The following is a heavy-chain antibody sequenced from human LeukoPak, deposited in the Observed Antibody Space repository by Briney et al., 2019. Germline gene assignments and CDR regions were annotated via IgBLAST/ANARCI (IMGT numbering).Heavy chain of an antibody. V-gene: IGHV1-8*01. J-gene: IGHJ4*02. Sequence: GASVKVSCKASEYTFTSYDINWVRQATGQGLEWMGWMNPNSGNTGYAQKFQGRVTITRNTSISTAYMELSSLRSEDTAVYYCASFHRRDRNFDYWGQGTLVTVSS. CDR1: EYTFTSYD. CDR3: ASFHRRDRNFDY. CDR2: MNPNSGNT.